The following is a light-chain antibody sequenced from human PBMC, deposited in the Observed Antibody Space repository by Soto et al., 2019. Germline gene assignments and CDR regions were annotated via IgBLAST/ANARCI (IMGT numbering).Light chain of an antibody. Sequence: EIVMTQSPATLSVSPLEIASLCCMASQSVSSNLAWYQQKPGQAPRLLIYGASTRATGIPARFSGSGSGTDFTLTISRMEPEDFAVYYCQQYNNWPLTFGGGTKVDIK. CDR3: QQYNNWPLT. J-gene: IGKJ4*01. V-gene: IGKV3-15*01. CDR1: QSVSSN. CDR2: GAS.